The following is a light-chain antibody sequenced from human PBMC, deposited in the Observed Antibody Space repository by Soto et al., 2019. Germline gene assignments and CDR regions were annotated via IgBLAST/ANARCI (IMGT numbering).Light chain of an antibody. CDR3: QQYDSLPYT. CDR1: QDITDY. J-gene: IGKJ2*01. Sequence: DIHMTQSPSSLSASVGDRVTITCQASQDITDYVNWYQQKPGKAPRLLIYDAFHLETGVPSRFSGSRSGTEFTFTISGLQPEDIATYCCQQYDSLPYTFGQGTKVDIK. V-gene: IGKV1-33*01. CDR2: DAF.